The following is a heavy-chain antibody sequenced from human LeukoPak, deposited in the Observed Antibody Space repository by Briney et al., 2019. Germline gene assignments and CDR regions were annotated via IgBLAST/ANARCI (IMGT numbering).Heavy chain of an antibody. CDR3: AREMATTFDY. V-gene: IGHV4-59*01. J-gene: IGHJ4*02. CDR2: IYYSGST. CDR1: GGSISSYY. Sequence: PSETLSLTCTVSGGSISSYYWSWIRQPPGKGLEWIGYIYYSGSTNYNPSLKSRVTISVDMSKNQFSLKLSSVTAADTAVYYCAREMATTFDYWGQGTLVTVSS. D-gene: IGHD5-24*01.